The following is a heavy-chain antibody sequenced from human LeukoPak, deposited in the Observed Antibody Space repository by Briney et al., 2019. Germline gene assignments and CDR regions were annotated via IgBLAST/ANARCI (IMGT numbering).Heavy chain of an antibody. V-gene: IGHV3-66*02. CDR2: IYSAGST. CDR3: AREPSGTYWLDY. J-gene: IGHJ4*02. CDR1: GFTVSSNY. D-gene: IGHD1-26*01. Sequence: GGSLRLSCAASGFTVSSNYMSWVRQPPGKGLDWVSVIYSAGSTYYADSVKGRFTISRDNSKNTLYLQMNSLRAEDTAVYYCAREPSGTYWLDYWGQGTLVTVSS.